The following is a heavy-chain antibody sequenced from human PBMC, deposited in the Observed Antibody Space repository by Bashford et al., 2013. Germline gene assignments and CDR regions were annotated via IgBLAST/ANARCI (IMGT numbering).Heavy chain of an antibody. Sequence: SVKVSCKASADTFGTYALSWIRQAPGQGLEWIGAIIPVLGQTGYAQKFQGRVAITADASTSTSYMEMTSLRFDDTAVYYCARDLAVAGIFEPWGQGTLVTVSS. V-gene: IGHV1-69*13. CDR3: ARDLAVAGIFEP. CDR2: IIPVLGQT. CDR1: ADTFGTYA. D-gene: IGHD6-19*01. J-gene: IGHJ5*02.